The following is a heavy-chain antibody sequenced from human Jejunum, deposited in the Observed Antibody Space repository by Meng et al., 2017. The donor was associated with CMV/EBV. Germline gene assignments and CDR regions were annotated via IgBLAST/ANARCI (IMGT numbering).Heavy chain of an antibody. D-gene: IGHD1/OR15-1a*01. V-gene: IGHV3-74*01. CDR1: GFTFSSNW. CDR3: ARVKQEMC. J-gene: IGHJ4*02. Sequence: EVQLVVSGGGLVQPGGCLRLSCAASGFTFSSNWMHWVRQGPGKGLVWVSHINSDGSDTNYADSVKGRFTISRDNAKNTLYLQMNSLRDEDTAVYYCARVKQEMCWGQGTLGTVSS. CDR2: INSDGSDT.